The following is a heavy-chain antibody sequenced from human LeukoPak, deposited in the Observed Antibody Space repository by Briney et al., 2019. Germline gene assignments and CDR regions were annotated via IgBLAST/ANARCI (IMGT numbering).Heavy chain of an antibody. V-gene: IGHV1-18*01. CDR1: GYTFTIDG. J-gene: IGHJ4*02. CDR3: ARDPHEFSSGWSQFKY. Sequence: VASVKVSCKASGYTFTIDGISWVRQAPGQGREWMGWISTYNGNTNYAQRLQGRVTMTPDTSTSTAYLELRSLKSDDTALYYCARDPHEFSSGWSQFKYWGQGTLVTVSS. CDR2: ISTYNGNT. D-gene: IGHD6-19*01.